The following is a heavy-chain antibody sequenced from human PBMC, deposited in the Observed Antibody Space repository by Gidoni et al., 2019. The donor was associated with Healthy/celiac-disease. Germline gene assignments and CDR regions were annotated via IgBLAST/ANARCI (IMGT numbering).Heavy chain of an antibody. J-gene: IGHJ6*02. CDR3: ARAPIRGSGSYLMPRRPVNYYYYGMDV. V-gene: IGHV4-34*01. CDR1: GGSFSGYY. CDR2: IKHSGST. Sequence: QVQLQQWGAGLLKPSETLSLTCAVYGGSFSGYYWSWIRQPPGKGLEWIGEIKHSGSTNYNPSRKSRVTISVDTSKNQFSLKLSSVTAADTAVYYCARAPIRGSGSYLMPRRPVNYYYYGMDVWGQGTTVTVSS. D-gene: IGHD3-10*01.